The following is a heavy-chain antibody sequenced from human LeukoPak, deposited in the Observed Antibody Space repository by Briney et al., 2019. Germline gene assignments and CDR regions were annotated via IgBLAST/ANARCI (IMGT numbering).Heavy chain of an antibody. V-gene: IGHV3-30*04. CDR2: IGYDGVNK. CDR1: GFTFSSYP. CDR3: ARATRRAYYMDV. J-gene: IGHJ6*03. Sequence: GGSLRLSCTASGFTFSSYPFHWVRQAPGKGLEWVAVIGYDGVNKFYTDSVKGRFTISRDDSKSTLFLQMDSLRAGDTAVYYCARATRRAYYMDVWGKGTTVTVSS.